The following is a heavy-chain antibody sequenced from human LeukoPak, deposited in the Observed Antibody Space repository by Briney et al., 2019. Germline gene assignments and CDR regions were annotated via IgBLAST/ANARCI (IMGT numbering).Heavy chain of an antibody. CDR1: GFTFSSYA. D-gene: IGHD4-17*01. CDR3: ARSGNYGDRVTDY. V-gene: IGHV3-23*01. J-gene: IGHJ4*02. Sequence: GGSLRPSCAASGFTFSSYAMSWVRQAPGKGLEWVSAISGSGGSTYYADSVKGRFTNSRDNSKNTLYLQMNSLRSEDTAVYYCARSGNYGDRVTDYWGQGTLVTVSS. CDR2: ISGSGGST.